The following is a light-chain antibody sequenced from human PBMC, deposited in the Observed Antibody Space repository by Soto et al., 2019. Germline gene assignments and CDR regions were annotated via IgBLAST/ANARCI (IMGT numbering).Light chain of an antibody. CDR1: QSISRW. J-gene: IGKJ1*01. Sequence: DIQMTQSPSALSASVGDRVTITCRASQSISRWLAWYQQKPGKAPKLLIYDVSSLEGGVPSRFSGSGSGTDFTLTIRRLQPDDSATYYCQQYASYWTFGQGTKVDIK. CDR3: QQYASYWT. CDR2: DVS. V-gene: IGKV1-5*01.